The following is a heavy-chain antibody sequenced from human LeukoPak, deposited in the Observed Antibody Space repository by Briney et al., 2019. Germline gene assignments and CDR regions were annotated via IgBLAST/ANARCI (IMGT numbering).Heavy chain of an antibody. Sequence: PGGSLRLSCAASGFTFSSYWMNWVRQAPGKGLEWVANIKQDGSEKYYVDSVKGRFTISRDNAKNSLYLQMNNLRAEDTAVYYCAREGIYCTGTTCSSGAFDIWGQGTMVTVSS. CDR1: GFTFSSYW. CDR2: IKQDGSEK. V-gene: IGHV3-7*01. J-gene: IGHJ3*02. CDR3: AREGIYCTGTTCSSGAFDI. D-gene: IGHD2-2*01.